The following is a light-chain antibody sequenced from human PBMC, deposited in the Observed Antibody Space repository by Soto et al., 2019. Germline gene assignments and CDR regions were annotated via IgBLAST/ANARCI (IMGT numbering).Light chain of an antibody. Sequence: EIVLTQSPGTLSLSPGERATLSCRASQSVSSSYLAWYQQKPGQAPRLLIYGASSRATGIPDRFSGSGSGRDFTLTISRLEPEDFAVYYCQHYGSSPLTFGQGTKLEIK. CDR1: QSVSSSY. CDR3: QHYGSSPLT. J-gene: IGKJ2*01. CDR2: GAS. V-gene: IGKV3-20*01.